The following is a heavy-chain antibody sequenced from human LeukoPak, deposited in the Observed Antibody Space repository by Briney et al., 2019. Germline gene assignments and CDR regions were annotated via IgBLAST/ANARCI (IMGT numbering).Heavy chain of an antibody. CDR3: AREHLYYYGSGSYGGMDV. V-gene: IGHV3-11*06. D-gene: IGHD3-10*01. J-gene: IGHJ6*04. CDR2: ISSSSSYT. CDR1: GFTFSEYY. Sequence: GGSLRLSCAASGFTFSEYYMSWIRQAPGKGLEWVSYISSSSSYTNYADSVKGRFTISRDNAKNSLYLQMNSLRAEDTAVYYCAREHLYYYGSGSYGGMDVWGKGTTVTVSS.